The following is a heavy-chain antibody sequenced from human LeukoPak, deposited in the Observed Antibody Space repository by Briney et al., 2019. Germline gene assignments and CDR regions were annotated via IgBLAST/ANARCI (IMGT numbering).Heavy chain of an antibody. J-gene: IGHJ4*02. CDR1: GYTFTSYD. CDR3: AKDNGFLEWLLTH. Sequence: ASVKVSCKASGYTFTSYDINWVRQATGQGLEWMGWMNPNSGNTGYAQKVQGRVTMTRNTSISTAYMELSSLRSEDTAVYYCAKDNGFLEWLLTHWGQGTLVTVSS. CDR2: MNPNSGNT. D-gene: IGHD3-3*01. V-gene: IGHV1-8*02.